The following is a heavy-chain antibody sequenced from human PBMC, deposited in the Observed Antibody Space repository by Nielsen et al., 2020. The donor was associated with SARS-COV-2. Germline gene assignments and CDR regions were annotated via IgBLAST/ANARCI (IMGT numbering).Heavy chain of an antibody. D-gene: IGHD2-2*01. CDR3: ARYASEYYYYYYMDV. V-gene: IGHV5-10-1*01. Sequence: GESLKISCKGSGYSFTSHWITWVRQMPGKGLEWMGRIDPSDSYVDYSPSFQGHVATSADKSISTAYLQWSSLKASDTAMYYCARYASEYYYYYYMDVWGTGTTVTVPS. CDR2: IDPSDSYV. J-gene: IGHJ6*03. CDR1: GYSFTSHW.